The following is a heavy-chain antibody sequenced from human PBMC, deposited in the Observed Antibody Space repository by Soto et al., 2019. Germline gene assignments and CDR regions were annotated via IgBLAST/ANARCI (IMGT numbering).Heavy chain of an antibody. D-gene: IGHD3-22*01. CDR2: SYSSGSI. V-gene: IGHV4-31*03. J-gene: IGHJ5*02. CDR3: ARMYSSGSGWFHP. Sequence: PSETLSLTCSVSGYSITAGGYYWSWIRQHPGKGLEWIGSSYSSGSIIYNPSLKSRVSISGDTSRNQFSMTLTSVTAADTALYYCARMYSSGSGWFHPWGQGTLVTVSS. CDR1: GYSITAGGYY.